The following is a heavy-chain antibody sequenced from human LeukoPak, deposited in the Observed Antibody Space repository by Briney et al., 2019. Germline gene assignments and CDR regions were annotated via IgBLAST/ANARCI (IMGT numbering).Heavy chain of an antibody. CDR1: GFTFRSHA. D-gene: IGHD2-21*01. V-gene: IGHV3-23*01. CDR3: AKDFRIGYSAHFDY. CDR2: IYENGGTT. Sequence: GALRLSCVGSGFTFRSHAMSWVRQAPEKGLEFVSGIYENGGTTYYADSVKGRFSISRDNSKNTLYLQMDSLRGEDTAVYYCAKDFRIGYSAHFDYWGQGALVTVSS. J-gene: IGHJ4*02.